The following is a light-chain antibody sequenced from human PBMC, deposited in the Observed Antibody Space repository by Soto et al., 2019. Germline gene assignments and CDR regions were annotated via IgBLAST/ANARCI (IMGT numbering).Light chain of an antibody. Sequence: QSALTQPASVSGSPGQSITISCTGTSSDIGRNNLVSWYQQHPGKAPKLIIYEDIERPSGVSNRFSGSKSGNTASLTISGLHTEDEGSYYCCSYAGGTSVVFGGGTKLTVL. CDR3: CSYAGGTSVV. J-gene: IGLJ2*01. V-gene: IGLV2-23*01. CDR2: EDI. CDR1: SSDIGRNNL.